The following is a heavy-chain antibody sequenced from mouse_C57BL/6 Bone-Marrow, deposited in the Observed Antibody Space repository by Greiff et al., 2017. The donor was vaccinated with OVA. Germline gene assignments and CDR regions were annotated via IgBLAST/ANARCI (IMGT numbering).Heavy chain of an antibody. D-gene: IGHD1-1*01. J-gene: IGHJ2*01. V-gene: IGHV1-72*01. CDR1: GYTFTSYW. Sequence: VQLQQPGAELVKPGASVKLSCKASGYTFTSYWMHWVKQRPGRGLEWIGRIDPHSGGTKYNEKFKSKATLTVDKPSSTAYMQLSGLTPEDSAVYYCARERAITPGVDMEYWGQGTTLTVSS. CDR3: ARERAITPGVDMEY. CDR2: IDPHSGGT.